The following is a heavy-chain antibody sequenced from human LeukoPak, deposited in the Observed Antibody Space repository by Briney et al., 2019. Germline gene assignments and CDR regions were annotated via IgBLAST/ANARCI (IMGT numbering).Heavy chain of an antibody. Sequence: ASVKVSCKASGGTFSSYAISWVRQAPGQGLEWMGRTIPILGIANYAQKFQGRVTITADKSTSTAYMELSSLRSEDTAVYYCARDGVNEAARTPFDYWGQGTLVTVSS. CDR1: GGTFSSYA. J-gene: IGHJ4*02. CDR2: TIPILGIA. D-gene: IGHD6-6*01. V-gene: IGHV1-69*04. CDR3: ARDGVNEAARTPFDY.